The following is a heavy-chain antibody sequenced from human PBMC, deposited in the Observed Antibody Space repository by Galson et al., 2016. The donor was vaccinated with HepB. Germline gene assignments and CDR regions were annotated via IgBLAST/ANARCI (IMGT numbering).Heavy chain of an antibody. CDR3: AKPHIAVAGHGGLAFNM. Sequence: SLRLSCAASGFTFSSYGMSWVRQAPGKGLEGVSGITGSGGSTYYADSVKGRFTISRDNSKNTPYLQMNSSRAEDTAVYYCAKPHIAVAGHGGLAFNMWGQGTMVTVSS. V-gene: IGHV3-23*01. J-gene: IGHJ3*02. D-gene: IGHD6-19*01. CDR2: ITGSGGST. CDR1: GFTFSSYG.